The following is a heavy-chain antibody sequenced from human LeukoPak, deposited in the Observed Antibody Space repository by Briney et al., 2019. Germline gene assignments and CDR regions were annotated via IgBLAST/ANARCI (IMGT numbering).Heavy chain of an antibody. D-gene: IGHD2-2*01. CDR2: ISANSANI. J-gene: IGHJ6*02. V-gene: IGHV3-9*01. Sequence: GRSLRLSCAAPGFTFDDYVMHWVRQAPGRGLEWVSGISANSANIGYADSVKGRFTLSRDNAKNSLYLQMNSLRTEDTALYYCARDFCTGCNYYFYGMDVWGRGTTVTVSS. CDR1: GFTFDDYV. CDR3: ARDFCTGCNYYFYGMDV.